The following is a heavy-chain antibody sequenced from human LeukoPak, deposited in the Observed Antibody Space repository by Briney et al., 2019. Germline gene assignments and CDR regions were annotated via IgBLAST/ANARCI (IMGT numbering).Heavy chain of an antibody. V-gene: IGHV3-30*04. J-gene: IGHJ4*02. CDR3: ARGARDILTGYYIDY. Sequence: GGSLRLSCAASGFTFSSYAMHWVRQAPGKGLEWVEVISYDGSNKYYADSVKGRFTISRDNSKNTLYLQMNSLRAEDTAVYYCARGARDILTGYYIDYWGQGTLVTVSS. CDR2: ISYDGSNK. CDR1: GFTFSSYA. D-gene: IGHD3-9*01.